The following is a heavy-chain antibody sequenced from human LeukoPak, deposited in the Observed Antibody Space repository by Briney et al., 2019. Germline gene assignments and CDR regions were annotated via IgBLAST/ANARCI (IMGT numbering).Heavy chain of an antibody. CDR2: IYYSGST. CDR1: GGSISSSSYY. D-gene: IGHD3-16*01. J-gene: IGHJ4*02. CDR3: ARLGGRNLFFDY. V-gene: IGHV4-39*07. Sequence: SETLSLTCTVSGGSISSSSYYWGWIRQPPGKGLEWIGSIYYSGSTYYNPSLKSRVTISVDTSKNQFSPKLSSVTAADTAVYYCARLGGRNLFFDYWGQGTLVTVSS.